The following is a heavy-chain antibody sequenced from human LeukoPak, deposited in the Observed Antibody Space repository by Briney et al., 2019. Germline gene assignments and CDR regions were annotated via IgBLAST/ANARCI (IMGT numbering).Heavy chain of an antibody. CDR3: ARENCGGDCYSPPNYYYYYYYMDV. V-gene: IGHV4-34*01. CDR1: GGSFSGYY. D-gene: IGHD2-21*02. J-gene: IGHJ6*03. CDR2: INHSGST. Sequence: SETLSLTCAVYGGSFSGYYWSWLRQPPGKGVEWLGEINHSGSTNYNPSLKSRVTISVDTSKNQFSLKLSSVTAADTAVYYCARENCGGDCYSPPNYYYYYYYMDVWGKGTTVTISS.